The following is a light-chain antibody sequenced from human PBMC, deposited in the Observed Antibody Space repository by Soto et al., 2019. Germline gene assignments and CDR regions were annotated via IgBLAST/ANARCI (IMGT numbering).Light chain of an antibody. CDR3: GTWDSSLTEVV. Sequence: QSVLTQPPSVSAAPGQTVTISCSGRYSNIENNDVSWYQQVPGTAPKLLIYDSYKRPTGIPDRFSGSKSGTSATLGITGLQTGDEADYYCGTWDSSLTEVVFGGGTKLTVL. CDR1: YSNIENND. J-gene: IGLJ3*02. V-gene: IGLV1-51*01. CDR2: DSY.